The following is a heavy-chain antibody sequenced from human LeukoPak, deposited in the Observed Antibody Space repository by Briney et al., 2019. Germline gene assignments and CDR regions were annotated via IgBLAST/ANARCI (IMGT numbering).Heavy chain of an antibody. CDR1: GFTFSSYA. V-gene: IGHV3-23*01. CDR2: ISGSGGST. Sequence: GGSLRLSCAASGFTFSSYAMSWVRQAPGKGLEWVSGISGSGGSTYYADSVKGRFTISRDNSKKTLYLQMDNLRAEDTAVYYCAKVQGFTFDYWGQGTLVTVSS. J-gene: IGHJ4*02. CDR3: AKVQGFTFDY.